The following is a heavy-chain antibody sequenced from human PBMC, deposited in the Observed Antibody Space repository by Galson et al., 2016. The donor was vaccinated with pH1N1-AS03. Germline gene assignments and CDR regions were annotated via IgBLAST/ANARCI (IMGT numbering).Heavy chain of an antibody. V-gene: IGHV4-59*01. CDR1: GDSFSNYY. CDR2: LYYTGNT. Sequence: ETLSLNCTISGDSFSNYYWSWIRETPGRGLEWIGYLYYTGNTKNNPSLESRVIISLDTSKNQFSLTLKSVTAADTAVYYCARAGPSGYADFAYWSQGILVTVSS. D-gene: IGHD3-22*01. J-gene: IGHJ4*02. CDR3: ARAGPSGYADFAY.